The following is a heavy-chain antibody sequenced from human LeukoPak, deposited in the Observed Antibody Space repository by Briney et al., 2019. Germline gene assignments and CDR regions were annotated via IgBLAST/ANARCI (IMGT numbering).Heavy chain of an antibody. CDR1: GGTFSSYA. V-gene: IGHV1-69*05. CDR2: IIPIFGTA. D-gene: IGHD3-22*01. Sequence: SVKVSCKASGGTFSSYAISWVRQAPGQGLEWMGGIIPIFGTANYAQKFQGRVTITTDESTSTAYMELSSLRSEDTAVYYCAREAGLVVGSTFDYWGQGTLVTVSS. J-gene: IGHJ4*02. CDR3: AREAGLVVGSTFDY.